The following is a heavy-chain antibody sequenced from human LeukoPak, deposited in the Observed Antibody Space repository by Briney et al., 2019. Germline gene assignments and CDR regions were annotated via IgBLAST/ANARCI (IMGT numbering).Heavy chain of an antibody. D-gene: IGHD2-2*02. V-gene: IGHV3-23*01. CDR1: GFSFSGYA. CDR3: AKGSRGYTNYYFDY. CDR2: ISGSGAST. Sequence: GGSLRLSCASSGFSFSGYAMIWVRQAPGKGLELVSTISGSGASTFYADSVRGRFITSKDIPSNTVYLQMNSLRTEDTAVYYCAKGSRGYTNYYFDYWGQGTLVTVSS. J-gene: IGHJ4*02.